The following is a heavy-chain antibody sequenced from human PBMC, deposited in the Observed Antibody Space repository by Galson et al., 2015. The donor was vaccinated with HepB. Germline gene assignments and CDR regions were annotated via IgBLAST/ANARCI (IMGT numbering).Heavy chain of an antibody. V-gene: IGHV3-48*02. CDR1: GFTFSSYS. CDR2: ISSSSSTI. D-gene: IGHD3-10*01. J-gene: IGHJ4*02. Sequence: SLRLSCAASGFTFSSYSMNWVRQAPGKGLEWVSYISSSSSTIYYADSVKGRFTISRDNAKNSLYLQMNSLRDEDTAVYYCARSPGAALLWFGEYPSDYWGQGTLVTVSS. CDR3: ARSPGAALLWFGEYPSDY.